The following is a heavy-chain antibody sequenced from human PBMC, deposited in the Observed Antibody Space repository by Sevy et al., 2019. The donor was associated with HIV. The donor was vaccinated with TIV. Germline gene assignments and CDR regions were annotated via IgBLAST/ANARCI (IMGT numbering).Heavy chain of an antibody. Sequence: SETLSLTCAVSGGSISSSNWWSWVRQPPGKGLEWIGEIYHSGSTNDNPSLKSRVTISVDKSKNQFSLKLSSVTAADTAVYYCARDIVVPAAETDYYYYGMDVWGQGTTVTVSS. V-gene: IGHV4-4*02. CDR1: GGSISSSNW. D-gene: IGHD2-2*01. J-gene: IGHJ6*02. CDR3: ARDIVVPAAETDYYYYGMDV. CDR2: IYHSGST.